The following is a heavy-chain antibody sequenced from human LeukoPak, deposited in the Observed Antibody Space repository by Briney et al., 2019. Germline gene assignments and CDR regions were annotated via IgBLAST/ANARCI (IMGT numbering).Heavy chain of an antibody. V-gene: IGHV3-74*01. CDR1: GFTFSRYW. CDR3: VRAWDY. CDR2: IDSDGSIT. D-gene: IGHD1-26*01. Sequence: GGSLRLSCAASGFTFSRYWMYGVRQAPGKGLLWVSHIDSDGSITNYADSVKGRFTVSRDNAKNTVYLQMDSLRAEDTAVYYCVRAWDYWGQGTLVTVSS. J-gene: IGHJ4*02.